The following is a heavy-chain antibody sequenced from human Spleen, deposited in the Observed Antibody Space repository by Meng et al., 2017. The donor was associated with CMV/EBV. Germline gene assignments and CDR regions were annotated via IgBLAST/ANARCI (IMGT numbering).Heavy chain of an antibody. V-gene: IGHV4-39*01. CDR3: ARIVTGYYDSSGYYSRYYYYGMDV. J-gene: IGHJ6*02. Sequence: SETLSLTCIVSGGSISSSSYYWGWIRQPPGKGLEWIGSIYYTGSTYYNPSLKSRVTISVDTSKNQFSLKLSSVTAADTAVYYCARIVTGYYDSSGYYSRYYYYGMDVWGQGTTVTVSS. CDR1: GGSISSSSYY. CDR2: IYYTGST. D-gene: IGHD3-22*01.